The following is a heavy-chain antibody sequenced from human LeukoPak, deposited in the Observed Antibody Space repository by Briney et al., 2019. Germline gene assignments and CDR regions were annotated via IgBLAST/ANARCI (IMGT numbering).Heavy chain of an antibody. J-gene: IGHJ4*02. CDR3: AKGGVRPVTTGDY. D-gene: IGHD4-17*01. Sequence: GGSLRLSCAVSGFTFSSYGMSWVRQAPGKGPEWVSGISESGGSTYYVDSVKGRFTISRDNSKNTVYLQMNSLRAEDTAIYYCAKGGVRPVTTGDYWGQGTLVTVSS. CDR2: ISESGGST. CDR1: GFTFSSYG. V-gene: IGHV3-23*01.